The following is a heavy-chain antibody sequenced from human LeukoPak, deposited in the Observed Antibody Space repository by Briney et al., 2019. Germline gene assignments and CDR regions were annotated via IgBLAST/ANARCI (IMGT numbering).Heavy chain of an antibody. CDR2: IYTSGST. CDR1: GGSISSYY. J-gene: IGHJ4*02. CDR3: ARHRRGDCNSASCYTDY. D-gene: IGHD2-2*02. V-gene: IGHV4-4*07. Sequence: SETLSLTCTVSGGSISSYYWSWIRQPAGKGLEWIGRIYTSGSTNYNPSLKSRVTMSVDTSKNHFSVKLNSVTVADTAVYYCARHRRGDCNSASCYTDYWGQGTLVTVSS.